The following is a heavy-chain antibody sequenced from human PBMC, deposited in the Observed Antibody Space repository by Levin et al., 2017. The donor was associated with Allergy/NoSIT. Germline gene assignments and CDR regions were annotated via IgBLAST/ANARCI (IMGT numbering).Heavy chain of an antibody. D-gene: IGHD2-15*01. CDR2: VLYDGSKK. Sequence: GGSLRLSCAASGLNFRNYAMHWVRQAPGKGLEWVATVLYDGSKKYDADSVKGRFTISRDTSKNMLYLEMNSLRADDTAVYYCAREDNAFDIWGQGTMVTVSS. CDR1: GLNFRNYA. V-gene: IGHV3-30-3*01. CDR3: AREDNAFDI. J-gene: IGHJ3*02.